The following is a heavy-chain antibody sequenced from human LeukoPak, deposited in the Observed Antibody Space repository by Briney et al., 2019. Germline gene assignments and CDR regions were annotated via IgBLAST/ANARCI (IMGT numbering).Heavy chain of an antibody. CDR3: ARSLWPEDY. D-gene: IGHD2-21*01. CDR1: GFAFSSYW. J-gene: IGHJ4*02. V-gene: IGHV3-7*01. CDR2: INQDGSDQ. Sequence: GGSLRLSCAASGFAFSSYWANWVRQAPGKGLEWVANINQDGSDQNYVDSVRGRFTISRDNAKNSAYLQMNSLRVEDTAVYYCARSLWPEDYWGQGILVTVSS.